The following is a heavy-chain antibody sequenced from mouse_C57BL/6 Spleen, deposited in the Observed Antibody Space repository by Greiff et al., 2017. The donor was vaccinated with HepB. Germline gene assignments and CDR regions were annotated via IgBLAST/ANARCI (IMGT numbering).Heavy chain of an antibody. CDR1: GFSLTSYG. Sequence: VQRVESGPGLVAPSQSLSITCTVSGFSLTSYGVHWVRQPPGKGLEWLVVIWSDGSTTYNSALKSRLSISKDNSKSQVFLKMNSLQTDDTAMYYCATYGSSYYYAMDYWGQGTSVTVSS. CDR2: IWSDGST. CDR3: ATYGSSYYYAMDY. J-gene: IGHJ4*01. V-gene: IGHV2-6*03. D-gene: IGHD1-1*01.